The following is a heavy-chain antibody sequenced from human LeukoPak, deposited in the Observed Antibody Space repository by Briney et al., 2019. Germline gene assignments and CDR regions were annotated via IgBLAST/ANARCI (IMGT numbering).Heavy chain of an antibody. CDR2: ISGSGGST. Sequence: GGSLRLSCATSGFTFSSYVMSWVRQAPGKGLEWVSTISGSGGSTYYADSVKGRFTISRDNSKNTLYLQMNSLRAEDTAIYYCAEAGRFCSSASCYPFHYYGMDVWGQGTTVTVSS. CDR3: AEAGRFCSSASCYPFHYYGMDV. J-gene: IGHJ6*02. V-gene: IGHV3-23*01. D-gene: IGHD2-2*01. CDR1: GFTFSSYV.